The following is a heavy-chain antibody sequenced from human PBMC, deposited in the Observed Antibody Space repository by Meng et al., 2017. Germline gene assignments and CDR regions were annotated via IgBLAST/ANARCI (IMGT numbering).Heavy chain of an antibody. CDR3: ARDEDISAAGKLFGDY. D-gene: IGHD6-13*01. CDR1: GSSFTAYY. CDR2: IDPNSGVT. Sequence: QVQLVQSGGEVKKPGASVKVSCKPSGSSFTAYYIHWLRQAPGQGLEWMGRIDPNSGVTEYAHKFHGRVTVTGDTSISTAYMELRRLTSDDTAVYYCARDEDISAAGKLFGDYWGQGTLVTVSS. J-gene: IGHJ4*02. V-gene: IGHV1-2*06.